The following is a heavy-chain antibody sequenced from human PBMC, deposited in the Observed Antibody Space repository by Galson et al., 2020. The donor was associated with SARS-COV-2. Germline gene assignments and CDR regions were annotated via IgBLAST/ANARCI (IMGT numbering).Heavy chain of an antibody. CDR3: ATEAHDY. CDR2: ITRGSDTK. CDR1: GFTFSSYS. V-gene: IGHV3-48*02. J-gene: IGHJ4*01. Sequence: TGGSLRLSCGASGFTFSSYSMNWVRQAPGKGLEWVSYITRGSDTKYYADSVKGRFTVSRDNAKNSVYLHMNNLRDEDTAVYYCATEAHDYWGHGTLVTVSS.